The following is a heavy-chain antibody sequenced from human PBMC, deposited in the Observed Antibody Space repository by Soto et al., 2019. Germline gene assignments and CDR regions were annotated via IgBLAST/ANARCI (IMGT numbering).Heavy chain of an antibody. V-gene: IGHV3-23*01. J-gene: IGHJ4*02. CDR3: AKGSERNTMIVVRGHFDY. Sequence: EVQLLESGGGLVQPGGSLRLSCAASGFTFSSYAMSWVRQAPGKGLEWVSAISGSGGSTYYADSVKGRFTISRDNSKNTLYLQMNSLRAEDTAVYYCAKGSERNTMIVVRGHFDYWGQGTLVTVSS. CDR2: ISGSGGST. D-gene: IGHD3-22*01. CDR1: GFTFSSYA.